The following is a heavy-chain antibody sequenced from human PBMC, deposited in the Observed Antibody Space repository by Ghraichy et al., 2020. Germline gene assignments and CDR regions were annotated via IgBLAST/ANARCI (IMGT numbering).Heavy chain of an antibody. CDR1: GFTFSSYA. CDR2: ISYDGSNK. D-gene: IGHD3-22*01. V-gene: IGHV3-30-3*01. CDR3: ARDGTPLPYYYDSSSKEGFDY. Sequence: GGSLRLSCAASGFTFSSYALHWVRQAPAKGLEWVAVISYDGSNKNYADSVKGRFTISRDNSKNTLYLQMNSLTAEDTAVYYCARDGTPLPYYYDSSSKEGFDYWGQGTLVTVSS. J-gene: IGHJ4*02.